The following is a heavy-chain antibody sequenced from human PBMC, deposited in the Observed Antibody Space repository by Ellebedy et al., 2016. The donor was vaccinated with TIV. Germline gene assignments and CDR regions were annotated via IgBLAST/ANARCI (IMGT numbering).Heavy chain of an antibody. J-gene: IGHJ5*02. D-gene: IGHD3-22*01. CDR2: INAGNGNT. CDR1: GFTFTSYA. CDR3: ARDKAYYDSSGQFNWFDP. Sequence: MPGGSLRLSCAASGFTFTSYAMHWVRQAPGQRLEWMGWINAGNGNTKYSQKFQGRVTITRDTSASTAYMELSSLRSEDTAVYYCARDKAYYDSSGQFNWFDPWGQGTLVTVSS. V-gene: IGHV1-3*01.